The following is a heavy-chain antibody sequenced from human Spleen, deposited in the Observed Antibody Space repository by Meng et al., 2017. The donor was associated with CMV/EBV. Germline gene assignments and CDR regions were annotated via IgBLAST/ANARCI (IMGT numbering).Heavy chain of an antibody. J-gene: IGHJ4*02. CDR1: HNFTGYT. D-gene: IGHD5-24*01. CDR2: INPKCDAT. Sequence: HNFTGYTIHWVRLTPGQELEGLGLINPKCDATYYAQKFQDNINLTRDTSISTAYVDLSSLRFNDTAIYYCARDRGGTSSDGYYFDYWGKG. V-gene: IGHV1-2*02. CDR3: ARDRGGTSSDGYYFDY.